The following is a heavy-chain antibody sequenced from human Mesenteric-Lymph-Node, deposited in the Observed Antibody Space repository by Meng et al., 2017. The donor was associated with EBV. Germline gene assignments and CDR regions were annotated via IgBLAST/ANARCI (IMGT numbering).Heavy chain of an antibody. D-gene: IGHD3-16*02. CDR2: INHSGST. V-gene: IGHV4-34*01. CDR3: ARGGMITFGGVIVALADFDY. J-gene: IGHJ4*02. Sequence: QVPLQEWGAGLLKPSETLSLTCSFYGGSFSGYYWSWIRQPPGKGLEWIGEINHSGSTNYNPSLKSRVTISVDTSKNQFSLKLSSVTAADTAVYYCARGGMITFGGVIVALADFDYWGQGTLVTVSS. CDR1: GGSFSGYY.